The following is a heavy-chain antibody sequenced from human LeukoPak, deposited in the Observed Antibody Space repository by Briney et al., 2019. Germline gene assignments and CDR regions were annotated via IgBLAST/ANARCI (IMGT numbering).Heavy chain of an antibody. CDR2: IYYSGST. D-gene: IGHD3-22*01. CDR1: GGSISSGDYY. Sequence: PSETLSLTCTVSGGSISSGDYYWSWIRQPPGKGLEWIGHIYYSGSTYYNPSLKSRVTISVDTSKNQFSLKLSSVTAADTAVYYCARDPYDSSGYYDYWGQGTLVTVSS. V-gene: IGHV4-30-4*08. CDR3: ARDPYDSSGYYDY. J-gene: IGHJ4*02.